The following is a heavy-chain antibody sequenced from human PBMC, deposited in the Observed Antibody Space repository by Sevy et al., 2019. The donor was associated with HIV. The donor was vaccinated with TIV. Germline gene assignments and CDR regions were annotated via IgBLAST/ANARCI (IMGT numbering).Heavy chain of an antibody. CDR3: EKDPDRSSSWYDY. J-gene: IGHJ4*02. D-gene: IGHD6-13*01. CDR2: IRYDGSNK. V-gene: IGHV3-30*02. CDR1: GFTFSTYG. Sequence: GGSLRLSCAASGFTFSTYGMHWVRQAPGKGLEWEAFIRYDGSNKYYPDSVKGRFTISRDNSKNTLYLQMNSLRPEDTAVYYCEKDPDRSSSWYDYWGQGTLVTVSS.